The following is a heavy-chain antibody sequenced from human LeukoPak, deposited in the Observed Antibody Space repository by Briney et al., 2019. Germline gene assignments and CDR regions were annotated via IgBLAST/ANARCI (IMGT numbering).Heavy chain of an antibody. D-gene: IGHD4-23*01. CDR2: ISSSSSTI. V-gene: IGHV3-48*01. CDR3: ARDIDYGGNRCDY. Sequence: GGSLRLSCAASGFIFSSYSMNWVRQAPGKGLEWVSYISSSSSTIYYADSVKGRFTISRDNAKNSLYLQMNSLRAEDTAVYYCARDIDYGGNRCDYWGQGTLVTVSS. J-gene: IGHJ4*02. CDR1: GFIFSSYS.